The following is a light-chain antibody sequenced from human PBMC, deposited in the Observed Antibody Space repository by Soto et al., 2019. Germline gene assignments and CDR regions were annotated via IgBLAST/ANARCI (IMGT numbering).Light chain of an antibody. V-gene: IGLV2-14*01. J-gene: IGLJ2*01. CDR1: SSDVGGYNY. CDR3: SSYTSSSTLSVV. Sequence: QSPLTQPASVSESPGQSITISCTGTSSDVGGYNYVSWYQQHPGKAPKLMIYEVSNRPSGVSNRFSGSKSGNTASLTISGLQAEDEADYYCSSYTSSSTLSVVFGGGTKLTVL. CDR2: EVS.